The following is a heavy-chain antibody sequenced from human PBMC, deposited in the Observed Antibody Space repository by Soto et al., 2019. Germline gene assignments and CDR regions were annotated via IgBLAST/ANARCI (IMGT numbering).Heavy chain of an antibody. CDR3: ARPGIAAAGTPGGEDY. V-gene: IGHV4-34*01. CDR1: GGSFSGYY. Sequence: QVQLQQWGAGLLKPSETLSLTCAVYGGSFSGYYWSWIRQPPGKGLEWIGEINHSGSTNYNPSLKTRVTISVDTSKNQFSLKLSSVTAADTAVYYCARPGIAAAGTPGGEDYWGQGTLVTVSS. J-gene: IGHJ4*02. D-gene: IGHD6-13*01. CDR2: INHSGST.